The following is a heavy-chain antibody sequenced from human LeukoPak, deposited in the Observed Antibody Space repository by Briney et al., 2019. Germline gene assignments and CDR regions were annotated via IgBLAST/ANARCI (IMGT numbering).Heavy chain of an antibody. CDR3: ATAYYYGSGSTNPILTMAFDI. CDR1: GYTFTGYY. Sequence: ASVKVSCKVSGYTFTGYYMHWVQQAPGKGLEWMGLVDPEDGETIYAEKFQGRVTITADTSTGTAYMELSSLRSEDTAVYYCATAYYYGSGSTNPILTMAFDIWGQGTMVTVSS. V-gene: IGHV1-69-2*01. J-gene: IGHJ3*02. D-gene: IGHD3-10*01. CDR2: VDPEDGET.